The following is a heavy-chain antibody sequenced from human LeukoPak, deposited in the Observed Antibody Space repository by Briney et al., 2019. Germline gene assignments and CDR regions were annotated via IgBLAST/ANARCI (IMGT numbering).Heavy chain of an antibody. CDR2: IYPGDSDT. CDR3: ARPDELGSGYDY. J-gene: IGHJ4*02. Sequence: GESLQISCTGSGYSFTSYRIGWVRQLPGKGLEWMEIIYPGDSDTRFSPSFQGQVTISADKSIRTAYLQWSSSKASGTGMPSCARPDELGSGYDYWGKETLVTVFS. V-gene: IGHV5-51*01. D-gene: IGHD2-15*01. CDR1: GYSFTSYR.